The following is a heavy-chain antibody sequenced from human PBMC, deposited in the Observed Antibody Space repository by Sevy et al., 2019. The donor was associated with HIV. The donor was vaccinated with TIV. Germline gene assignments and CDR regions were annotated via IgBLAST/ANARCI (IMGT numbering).Heavy chain of an antibody. CDR3: ARKAGWELAEFDY. D-gene: IGHD1-26*01. J-gene: IGHJ4*02. Sequence: GGSLRLSCAASGFTFSSYAMSWVRQAPGKGLEWVAVISYDGSNKYYADSVKGRFTISRDNSKNTLYLQMNSLRAEDTAVYYCARKAGWELAEFDYWGQGTLVTVSS. CDR2: ISYDGSNK. CDR1: GFTFSSYA. V-gene: IGHV3-30-3*01.